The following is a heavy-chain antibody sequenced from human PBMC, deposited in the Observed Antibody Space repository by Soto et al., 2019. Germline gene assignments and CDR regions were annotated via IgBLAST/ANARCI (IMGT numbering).Heavy chain of an antibody. V-gene: IGHV3-11*01. J-gene: IGHJ4*02. CDR1: GFSFSDYY. Sequence: QVQLVESGGGLVKPGGSLRLSCAASGFSFSDYYMSWVRQVPGKALEWISYISTSGSTIYYSDSVRGRFTFSRDNPRSSRFLEMNSLRAEDTAMYYCARGVKYFDYTWGSQPIDNWGQGTLVTVSS. D-gene: IGHD3-16*01. CDR2: ISTSGSTI. CDR3: ARGVKYFDYTWGSQPIDN.